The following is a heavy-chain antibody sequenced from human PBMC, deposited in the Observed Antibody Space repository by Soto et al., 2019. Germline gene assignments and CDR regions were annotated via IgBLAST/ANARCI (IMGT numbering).Heavy chain of an antibody. J-gene: IGHJ6*02. CDR1: RYSFTSYW. Sequence: GESLKISCKGSRYSFTSYWISWVRQMPGKGLEWMGRIDPSDSYTNYSPSFQGHVTISADKSISTAYLQWSSLKASDTAMYYCASSPRGYCSSTSCRELGNYYGIDVWGQGTTVTVSS. CDR2: IDPSDSYT. D-gene: IGHD2-2*01. CDR3: ASSPRGYCSSTSCRELGNYYGIDV. V-gene: IGHV5-10-1*01.